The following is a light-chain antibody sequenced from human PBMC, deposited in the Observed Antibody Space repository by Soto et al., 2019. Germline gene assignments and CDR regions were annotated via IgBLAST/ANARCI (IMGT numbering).Light chain of an antibody. CDR1: QDISNW. V-gene: IGKV1D-12*01. Sequence: DIQMTQSPSSVSASVGDRVTITCRASQDISNWLAWYQQKPGKAPRLLIYAASSLQTGVPSRFSGSGSGTEFTLTITSLQPEDYATYYCQQGNSFPRTFDQGTKLEIK. CDR3: QQGNSFPRT. CDR2: AAS. J-gene: IGKJ2*01.